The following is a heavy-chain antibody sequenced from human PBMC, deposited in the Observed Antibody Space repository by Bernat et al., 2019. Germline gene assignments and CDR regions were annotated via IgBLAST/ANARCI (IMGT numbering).Heavy chain of an antibody. CDR2: IIPTLGIA. J-gene: IGHJ4*02. D-gene: IGHD5-18*01. CDR1: GGTFSSYA. CDR3: ARCPIQLWLQYFDY. V-gene: IGHV1-69*04. Sequence: QVQLVQSGAEVKKPGSSVKVSCKASGGTFSSYAISWVRQAPGQGLEWMGRIIPTLGIANYAQKFQGSVTITADKSTSTAYMELSSLRSEDTAVYYCARCPIQLWLQYFDYWGQGTLVTVSS.